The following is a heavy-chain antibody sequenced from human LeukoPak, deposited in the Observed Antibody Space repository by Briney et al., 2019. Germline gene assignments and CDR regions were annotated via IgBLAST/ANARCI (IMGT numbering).Heavy chain of an antibody. CDR3: ARERGIAAAG. CDR2: INSDGSST. J-gene: IGHJ4*02. Sequence: GGSLRLSCAASGFTFSIYWMHWVRQAPGKGLVWVSRINSDGSSTNYADSVKGRFTISRDNSKNTLYLQMNSLRAEDTAVYYCARERGIAAAGWGQGTLVTVSS. CDR1: GFTFSIYW. D-gene: IGHD6-13*01. V-gene: IGHV3-74*01.